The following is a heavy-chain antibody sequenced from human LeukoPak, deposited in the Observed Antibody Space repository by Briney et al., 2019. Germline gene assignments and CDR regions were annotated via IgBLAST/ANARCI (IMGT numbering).Heavy chain of an antibody. V-gene: IGHV3-23*01. J-gene: IGHJ5*02. Sequence: PGGSLRLSCAASGFTFSSYGMSWVRQAPGKGLEWVSAISGSGGSTYYADSVKGRFTISRDNSKNTLYLQMNSLRAEDTAVYYCAKGGRNVDTAMPEDLGVDPWGQGTLVTVSS. CDR1: GFTFSSYG. D-gene: IGHD5-18*01. CDR3: AKGGRNVDTAMPEDLGVDP. CDR2: ISGSGGST.